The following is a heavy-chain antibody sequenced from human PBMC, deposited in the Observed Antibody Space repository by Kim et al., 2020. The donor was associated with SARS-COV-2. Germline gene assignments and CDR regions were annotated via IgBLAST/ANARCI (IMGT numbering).Heavy chain of an antibody. CDR1: GFTFSNAW. V-gene: IGHV3-15*01. CDR2: IKSKTDGGTT. Sequence: GGSLRLSCAASGFTFSNAWMSWVRQAPGKGLEWVGRIKSKTDGGTTDYAAPVKGRFTISRDDSKNTLYLQMNSLKTEDTAVYYCTTEAWFGEVGDGVYYYGMDVWGQGTTVTVSS. J-gene: IGHJ6*02. D-gene: IGHD3-10*01. CDR3: TTEAWFGEVGDGVYYYGMDV.